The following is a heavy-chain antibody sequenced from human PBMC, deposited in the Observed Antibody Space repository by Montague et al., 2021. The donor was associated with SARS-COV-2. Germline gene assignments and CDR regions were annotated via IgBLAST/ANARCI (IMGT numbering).Heavy chain of an antibody. CDR1: GDSVSRYY. D-gene: IGHD1/OR15-1a*01. CDR2: MFYGGST. Sequence: SETLSLTCSVSGDSVSRYYWAWIRQSPGKGLEWIGYMFYGGSTNSNPALQSRASFSVDTSKNQFSLRLKSVTIADTAVYYCATIATTGPQELNRWGQGTLVTVST. J-gene: IGHJ4*02. CDR3: ATIATTGPQELNR. V-gene: IGHV4-59*02.